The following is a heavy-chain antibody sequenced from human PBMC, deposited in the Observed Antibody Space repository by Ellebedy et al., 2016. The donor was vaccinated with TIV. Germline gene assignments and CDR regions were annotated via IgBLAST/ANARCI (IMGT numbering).Heavy chain of an antibody. V-gene: IGHV1-69*13. CDR3: ARSRGYHLTKYFDY. J-gene: IGHJ4*02. CDR2: ITGMFGTA. Sequence: ASVKVTCKASGYTFTSFGISWLRQAPGQGLEWMGGITGMFGTANYAQKFQGRVTIIADELTSTAYKELSSLRSEDTAVYYCARSRGYHLTKYFDYWGQGTLVTVSS. D-gene: IGHD5-12*01. CDR1: GYTFTSFG.